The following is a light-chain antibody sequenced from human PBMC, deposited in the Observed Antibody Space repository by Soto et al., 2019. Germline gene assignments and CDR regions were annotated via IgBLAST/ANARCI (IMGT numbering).Light chain of an antibody. V-gene: IGKV4-1*01. Sequence: DIVMTQSPDSLAVSLGEWATINCKSSQSVLYSSSNKNYLAWYQQKPGQAPKLLIYWASTRESGVPDRFSGSGSGTDFTLTISSLQAEDVAVYYCQQYYSSPFTFGPGTKVDIK. J-gene: IGKJ3*01. CDR1: QSVLYSSSNKNY. CDR2: WAS. CDR3: QQYYSSPFT.